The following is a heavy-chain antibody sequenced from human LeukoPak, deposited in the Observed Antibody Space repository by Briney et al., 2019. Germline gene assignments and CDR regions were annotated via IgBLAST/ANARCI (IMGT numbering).Heavy chain of an antibody. Sequence: VASVNVSFKASGYTLTNYTINWVRLAPGQGLEWMGWIDTNTGNPTYAQGFAGRFVFSLDTSVTTTYLQISSLKAEDTAVYYCTRGRDTTGYFVYWGQGTLVTVSS. CDR1: GYTLTNYT. CDR2: IDTNTGNP. J-gene: IGHJ4*02. CDR3: TRGRDTTGYFVY. D-gene: IGHD3-22*01. V-gene: IGHV7-4-1*02.